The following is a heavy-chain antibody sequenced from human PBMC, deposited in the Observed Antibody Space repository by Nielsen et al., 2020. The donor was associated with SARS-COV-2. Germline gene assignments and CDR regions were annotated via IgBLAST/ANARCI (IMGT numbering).Heavy chain of an antibody. J-gene: IGHJ4*02. CDR1: GGTFSSYA. Sequence: SVKVSCKASGGTFSSYAISWVRQAPGQGLEWMGRIIPILGIANYAQKFQGRVTITADKSTSTAYMELSSLRSEDTAVYYCAGRANYYDSSGYLPDYWGQGTLVTVSS. CDR3: AGRANYYDSSGYLPDY. CDR2: IIPILGIA. D-gene: IGHD3-22*01. V-gene: IGHV1-69*04.